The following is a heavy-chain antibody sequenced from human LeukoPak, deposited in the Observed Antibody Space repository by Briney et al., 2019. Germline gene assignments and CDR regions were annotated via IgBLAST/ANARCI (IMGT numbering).Heavy chain of an antibody. D-gene: IGHD3-16*01. J-gene: IGHJ4*02. CDR3: APTAEAYTSWWKV. Sequence: ASVKVACKASGYKFTDDYMHWVRQAPGQGLEFMGWINPDSGFTNYAQKFKGRVTMTRDTSISTAYLEVRSLTSDDTAVYYCAPTAEAYTSWWKVWGQGTLVTVSS. CDR1: GYKFTDDY. V-gene: IGHV1-2*02. CDR2: INPDSGFT.